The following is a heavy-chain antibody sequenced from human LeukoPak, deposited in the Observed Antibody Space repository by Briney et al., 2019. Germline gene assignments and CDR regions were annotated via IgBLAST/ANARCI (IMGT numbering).Heavy chain of an antibody. CDR1: GYTFSSYA. J-gene: IGHJ4*02. V-gene: IGHV3-23*01. D-gene: IGHD3-22*01. Sequence: GGSLRLSCAVSGYTFSSYAMSWARRAPRKGREWVSSISGSGGSTYYADSVKGRFTVSRDNSKNTLYLQMNRLRAEDTAVYYCAKANYYDSSCYYWGQGTLVTVSS. CDR3: AKANYYDSSCYY. CDR2: ISGSGGST.